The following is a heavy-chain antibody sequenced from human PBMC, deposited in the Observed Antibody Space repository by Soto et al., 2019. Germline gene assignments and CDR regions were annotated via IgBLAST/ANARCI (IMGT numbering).Heavy chain of an antibody. Sequence: EVQLVESGGGLVQPGGSLRLSCAASGFTFSSYWMSWVRQAPGKGLEWVANIKQDGSEKYYVDSVKGRFTISRDNAKNSLYLQMNSLRGEDTAVYYCAREYITMVRGGYDYWGQGALVTVSS. V-gene: IGHV3-7*01. CDR2: IKQDGSEK. CDR3: AREYITMVRGGYDY. CDR1: GFTFSSYW. D-gene: IGHD3-10*01. J-gene: IGHJ4*02.